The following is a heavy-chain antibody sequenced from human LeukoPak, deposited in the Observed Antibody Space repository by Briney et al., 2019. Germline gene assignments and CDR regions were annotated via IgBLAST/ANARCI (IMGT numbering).Heavy chain of an antibody. CDR3: ARDFSPYCSGGSCYWDYYYYMDV. V-gene: IGHV3-21*01. CDR2: ISSSSSYI. Sequence: PGGSLRLSCAASGFTFSSYSMNWVRQAPGKGLEWVSSISSSSSYIYYADSVKGRFTISRDNAKNSLYLQMNSLRAEDTAVYYCARDFSPYCSGGSCYWDYYYYMDVWGKGTTVTVSS. D-gene: IGHD2-15*01. CDR1: GFTFSSYS. J-gene: IGHJ6*03.